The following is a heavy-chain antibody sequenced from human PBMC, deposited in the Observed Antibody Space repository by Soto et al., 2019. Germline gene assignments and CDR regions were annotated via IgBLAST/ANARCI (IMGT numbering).Heavy chain of an antibody. V-gene: IGHV4-39*01. J-gene: IGHJ3*01. CDR1: GASISSTSYY. CDR3: ARRERSWHAFDF. Sequence: QLQLEESGPGLVKPSETLSLTCSVSGASISSTSYYWAWIRQPPGRGLEWIGSFSPGGPTYYNPSLKSRVIISVDTSKNQFSLKLSSVTAADTAVYFCARRERSWHAFDFWGQGTMVTVS. D-gene: IGHD1-26*01. CDR2: FSPGGPT.